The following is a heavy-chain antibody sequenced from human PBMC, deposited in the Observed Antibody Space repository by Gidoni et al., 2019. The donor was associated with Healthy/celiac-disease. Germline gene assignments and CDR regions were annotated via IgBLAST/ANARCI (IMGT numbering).Heavy chain of an antibody. J-gene: IGHJ4*02. V-gene: IGHV3-23*01. CDR2: ISGSGGST. CDR3: ARVPYCSGGSCYDGDY. Sequence: EVQLLASGGGVVQPGGSLRLSCASSGFTFSSYAMGWVRQAPGKGLEWVSAISGSGGSTYYADSVKGRFTISRDNSKNTLYLQMNSLRAEDTAVYYCARVPYCSGGSCYDGDYWGQGTLVTVSS. CDR1: GFTFSSYA. D-gene: IGHD2-15*01.